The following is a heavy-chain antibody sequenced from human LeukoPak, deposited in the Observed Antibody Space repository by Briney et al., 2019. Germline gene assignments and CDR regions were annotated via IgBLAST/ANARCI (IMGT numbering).Heavy chain of an antibody. CDR1: GFTFSSYA. CDR3: FFPGVTGKVY. J-gene: IGHJ4*02. Sequence: PGGSLRLSCAASGFTFSSYAMHWVRQAPGKGLEWVAVISSDGSNKYYADSVKGRFTISRDNSKNTLYLQMNSLRAEDTAVYYCFFPGVTGKVYWGQGTLVSVSS. D-gene: IGHD1-20*01. V-gene: IGHV3-30-3*01. CDR2: ISSDGSNK.